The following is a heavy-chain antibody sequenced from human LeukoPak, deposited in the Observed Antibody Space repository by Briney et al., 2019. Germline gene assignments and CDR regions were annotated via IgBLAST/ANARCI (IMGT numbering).Heavy chain of an antibody. CDR3: ARGYYDSSGYCDY. CDR2: ISSSSSYI. J-gene: IGHJ4*02. V-gene: IGHV3-21*01. D-gene: IGHD3-22*01. CDR1: GFTFSSYS. Sequence: GGSLRLSCAASGFTFSSYSMNWVRQAPGKGLEWVSSISSSSSYIYYADSVKGRFTISRDNAKNSLYLQMNSLRAEETAVYYCARGYYDSSGYCDYWGQGTLVTVSS.